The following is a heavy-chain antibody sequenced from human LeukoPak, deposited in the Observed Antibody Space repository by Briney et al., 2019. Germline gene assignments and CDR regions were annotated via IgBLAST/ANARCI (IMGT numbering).Heavy chain of an antibody. CDR3: ARDCSSTSCYRAFDI. J-gene: IGHJ3*02. CDR1: GYTFTSYY. CDR2: INPSGGST. Sequence: ASVKVSCKASGYTFTSYYMHWVRQAPGQGLEWMGIINPSGGSTSYAQKFQGRVTMTRDTSTSTVYMELSSLRSEDTAVYYCARDCSSTSCYRAFDIWGQGTMVTVSS. D-gene: IGHD2-2*02. V-gene: IGHV1-46*01.